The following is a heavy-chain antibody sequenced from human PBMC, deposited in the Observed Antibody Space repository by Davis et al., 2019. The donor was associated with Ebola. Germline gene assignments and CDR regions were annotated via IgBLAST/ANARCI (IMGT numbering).Heavy chain of an antibody. CDR2: IYPGDSDT. Sequence: GESLKISCKGSGYSFSNYWIGWVRQMPGKGLEWMGIIYPGDSDTRYNPSFQGQVTMSADKSISTAYLEWSSLKASDTAMYYCARQGYCNSTSCNNWFDPWGRGTLATVSS. CDR1: GYSFSNYW. CDR3: ARQGYCNSTSCNNWFDP. V-gene: IGHV5-51*01. D-gene: IGHD2-2*01. J-gene: IGHJ5*02.